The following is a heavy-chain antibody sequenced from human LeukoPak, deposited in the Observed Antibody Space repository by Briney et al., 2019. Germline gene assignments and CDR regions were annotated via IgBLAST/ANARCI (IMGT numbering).Heavy chain of an antibody. CDR3: ARDGVERFLEWSTTWFDP. CDR2: IYTSGST. D-gene: IGHD3-3*01. CDR1: GGSISSYY. Sequence: SETLSLTCTVSGGSISSYYWSWIRQPAGKGLEWIGRIYTSGSTNYNPSLKSRVTISLDTSKNQFSLKLTSVTAADTAVYYCARDGVERFLEWSTTWFDPWGQGTLVTVSS. V-gene: IGHV4-4*07. J-gene: IGHJ5*02.